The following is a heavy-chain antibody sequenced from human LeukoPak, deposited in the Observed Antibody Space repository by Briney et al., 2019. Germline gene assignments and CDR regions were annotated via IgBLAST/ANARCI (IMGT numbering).Heavy chain of an antibody. V-gene: IGHV1-46*01. Sequence: GASVKVSCKASENTFTNYYMHWVRQAPGQGLEWLGLINPNGDRTAYAPSFQGRVTMTRDTSTTTVYLELSSLRSEDAAVYYCASSYGSGSRLPLDYWGQGTLVTVSS. CDR2: INPNGDRT. CDR3: ASSYGSGSRLPLDY. D-gene: IGHD3-10*01. CDR1: ENTFTNYY. J-gene: IGHJ4*02.